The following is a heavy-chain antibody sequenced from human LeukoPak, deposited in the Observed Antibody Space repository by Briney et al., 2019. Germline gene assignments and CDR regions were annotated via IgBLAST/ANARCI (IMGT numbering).Heavy chain of an antibody. Sequence: SETLSLTCAVYGGSFSGYYWSWIRQPPGKGLEWIGEINHSGSTNYNPSLKSRVTISVDTSRNQFSLKLSSVTAADTAVYYCARDSVYRALFDPWGQGTLVTVSS. CDR2: INHSGST. J-gene: IGHJ5*02. V-gene: IGHV4-34*01. CDR3: ARDSVYRALFDP. D-gene: IGHD5/OR15-5a*01. CDR1: GGSFSGYY.